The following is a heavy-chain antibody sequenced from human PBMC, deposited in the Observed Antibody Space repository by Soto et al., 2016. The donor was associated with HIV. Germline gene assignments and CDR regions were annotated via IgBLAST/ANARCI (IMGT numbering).Heavy chain of an antibody. Sequence: EVQLVESGGGFTQPGGSLRLSCAVSGFSFSSFSMNWVRQAPGKGPEWVAYINSNSDTKYYADSVKGRFTIYRDNARNSLYIQMMSLRPEDTALYYCVTSGISLNAPLGYWGRGTLVTVSS. CDR2: INSNSDTK. J-gene: IGHJ4*02. CDR3: VTSGISLNAPLGY. V-gene: IGHV3-48*01. D-gene: IGHD2-2*03. CDR1: GFSFSSFS.